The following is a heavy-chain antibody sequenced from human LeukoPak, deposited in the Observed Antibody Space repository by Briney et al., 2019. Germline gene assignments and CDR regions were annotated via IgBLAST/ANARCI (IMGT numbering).Heavy chain of an antibody. CDR1: GFCFRTYS. V-gene: IGHV3-21*01. J-gene: IGHJ4*02. CDR2: ISSASDYI. CDR3: ARDRVEGATRGELEY. D-gene: IGHD1-26*01. Sequence: PGGSLRLSCVRSGFCFRTYSMNWVRLAPGKGLEWVSAISSASDYIYQADSVKGRFTISRDNAENSVYLQMNSLRPEDTAVYYCARDRVEGATRGELEYWGQGTLVAVS.